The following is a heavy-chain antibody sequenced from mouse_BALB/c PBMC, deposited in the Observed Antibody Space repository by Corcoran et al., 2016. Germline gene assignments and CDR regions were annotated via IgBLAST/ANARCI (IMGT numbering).Heavy chain of an antibody. Sequence: EVQLQQSGPELVKPGASVKMSCKASGYTFTAYVLHWVKQKPGQGLEWIGYINPHNDDTRYNEKFRGKATLTSDKSSNTAYMDLSSLTSEDSAVYFCARISAFYYSMDYWGQGTSVTVSS. CDR3: ARISAFYYSMDY. CDR1: GYTFTAYV. V-gene: IGHV1S136*01. CDR2: INPHNDDT. D-gene: IGHD1-3*01. J-gene: IGHJ4*01.